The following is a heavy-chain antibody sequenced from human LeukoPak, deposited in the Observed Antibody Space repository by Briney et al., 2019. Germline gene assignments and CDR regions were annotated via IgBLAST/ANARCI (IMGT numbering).Heavy chain of an antibody. CDR1: GGSISSSSYY. J-gene: IGHJ3*02. V-gene: IGHV4-39*07. D-gene: IGHD1-26*01. Sequence: SETLSLTCTVSGGSISSSSYYWGWIRQPPGKGLEWIASIYYSGSTYYNPSLRSRVTISLDTSKNQFSLRLSSVTAADTAVYYCARANSESYGAFDIWGQGTVVTVSS. CDR2: IYYSGST. CDR3: ARANSESYGAFDI.